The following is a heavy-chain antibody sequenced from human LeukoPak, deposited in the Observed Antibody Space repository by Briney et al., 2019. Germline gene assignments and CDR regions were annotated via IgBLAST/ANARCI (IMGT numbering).Heavy chain of an antibody. CDR1: GFTFSSYG. Sequence: GGSLRLTCAASGFTFSSYGMHWVRQAPGKGLEWVAVISYDGSNKYYADSVKGRFTISRDNSKNTLYLQMNSLRAEDTAVYYCARGGYFDYWGQGTLVTVSS. CDR3: ARGGYFDY. CDR2: ISYDGSNK. J-gene: IGHJ4*02. V-gene: IGHV3-30*03. D-gene: IGHD3-16*01.